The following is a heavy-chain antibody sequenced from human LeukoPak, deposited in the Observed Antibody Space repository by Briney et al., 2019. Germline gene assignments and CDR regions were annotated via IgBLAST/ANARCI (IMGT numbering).Heavy chain of an antibody. V-gene: IGHV3-74*01. J-gene: IGHJ4*02. CDR2: INRDGSRT. CDR1: GFTFSNYW. CDR3: AGETSVGY. D-gene: IGHD4-23*01. Sequence: PRGSLRLSCAASGFTFSNYWMHWVRQAPGKGLVWVSRINRDGSRTDYADSVKGRFTISRDNAKNTLYLQMNSLRAEDTAVYYCAGETSVGYWGQGTLVTVSS.